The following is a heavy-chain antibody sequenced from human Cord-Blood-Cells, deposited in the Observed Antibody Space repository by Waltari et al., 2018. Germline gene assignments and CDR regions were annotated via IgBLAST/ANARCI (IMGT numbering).Heavy chain of an antibody. D-gene: IGHD1-26*01. CDR2: IKQDGSGK. V-gene: IGHV3-7*01. Sequence: EVQLVESGGGLVQPGGSLRLYCAASGLTFSSYWMSWVRQAPGKGLEWVANIKQDGSGKYYVDSVKGRFTISRDNAKNSLYLQMNSLRAEDTAVYYCARDRPGVGATFDYWGQGTLVTVSS. J-gene: IGHJ4*02. CDR1: GLTFSSYW. CDR3: ARDRPGVGATFDY.